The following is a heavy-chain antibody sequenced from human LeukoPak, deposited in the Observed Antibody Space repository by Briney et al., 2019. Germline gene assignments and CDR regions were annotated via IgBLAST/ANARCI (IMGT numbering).Heavy chain of an antibody. CDR3: ARGPSLDY. Sequence: SETLSLTCAVYGGSFSGYYWNWIRQPPGKGLEWIGQINHSGSTNYSPTLKSRVTISVATSKNQFSLKLSSVTAADTAFYFCARGPSLDYWGQGTLVTVSS. CDR2: INHSGST. J-gene: IGHJ4*02. CDR1: GGSFSGYY. V-gene: IGHV4-34*01.